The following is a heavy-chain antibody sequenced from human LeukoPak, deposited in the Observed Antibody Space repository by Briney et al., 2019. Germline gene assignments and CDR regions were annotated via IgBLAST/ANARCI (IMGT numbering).Heavy chain of an antibody. CDR1: GFTFSSYV. Sequence: GGSLRLSCAASGFTFSSYVMSWVRQAPGNGLEWVSAISGSVGSTYYADSVKGRFTISRDNSKNTLYLQVNSLRAEDTAVYYCAKARAGMYSSGWYSDAFDIWGQGTMVTVSS. CDR3: AKARAGMYSSGWYSDAFDI. D-gene: IGHD6-19*01. J-gene: IGHJ3*02. V-gene: IGHV3-23*01. CDR2: ISGSVGST.